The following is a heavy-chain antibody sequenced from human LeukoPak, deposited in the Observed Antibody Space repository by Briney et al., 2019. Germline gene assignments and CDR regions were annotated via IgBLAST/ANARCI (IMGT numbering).Heavy chain of an antibody. D-gene: IGHD5-12*01. Sequence: GGSLRLSCAASGFTFDDYAMHWVRQAPGKGLEWVSGISWNSGSIGYADSVKGRFTISRDNAKNSLYLQMNSLRAEDTAVYYCARGPSGYHNTGGQGSLVTVSS. CDR3: ARGPSGYHNT. V-gene: IGHV3-9*01. CDR2: ISWNSGSI. CDR1: GFTFDDYA. J-gene: IGHJ4*02.